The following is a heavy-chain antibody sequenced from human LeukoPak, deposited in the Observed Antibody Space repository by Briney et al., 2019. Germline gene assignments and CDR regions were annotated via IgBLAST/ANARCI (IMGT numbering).Heavy chain of an antibody. D-gene: IGHD4-17*01. V-gene: IGHV4-59*12. CDR3: ARDLGFRDYGDCFDL. Sequence: SSETLSLTCTVSGGSISSYYWSWIRQPPGKGLEWIGYIYYSGSTYYNPSLKSRVTISVDTSKNQFSLKLSSVTAADTAVYYCARDLGFRDYGDCFDLWGRGTLVTVSS. CDR1: GGSISSYY. CDR2: IYYSGST. J-gene: IGHJ2*01.